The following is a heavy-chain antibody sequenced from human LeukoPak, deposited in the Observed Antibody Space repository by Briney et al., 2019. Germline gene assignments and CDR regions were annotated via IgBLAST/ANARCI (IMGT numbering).Heavy chain of an antibody. CDR3: ANVGVAAASPPFCLDV. CDR2: MTSDGRT. V-gene: IGHV3-23*01. D-gene: IGHD2-2*01. Sequence: GGSLTLSCAASGFTFSNYAMVWVRQAPGKGLDWVSAMTSDGRTFYADSVRGRVTISRDNSKNTLYLQMNSLGAEDTAEYFCANVGVAAASPPFCLDVWGKATTGTVSS. CDR1: GFTFSNYA. J-gene: IGHJ6*04.